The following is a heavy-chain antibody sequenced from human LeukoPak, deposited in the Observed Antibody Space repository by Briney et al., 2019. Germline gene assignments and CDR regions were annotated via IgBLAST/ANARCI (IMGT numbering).Heavy chain of an antibody. D-gene: IGHD3-16*01. Sequence: SETLSLTCAVYGGSFSGYYWSWNRQPPGKGLEWIGEINHSGSTNYNPSLKSRVTISVDTSKNQFSLKLSSVTAADTAVYYCARDSMITFGGAGFDYWGQGTLVTVSS. CDR1: GGSFSGYY. J-gene: IGHJ4*02. V-gene: IGHV4-34*01. CDR3: ARDSMITFGGAGFDY. CDR2: INHSGST.